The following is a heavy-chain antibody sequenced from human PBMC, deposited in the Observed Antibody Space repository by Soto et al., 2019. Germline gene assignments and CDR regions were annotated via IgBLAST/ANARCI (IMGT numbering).Heavy chain of an antibody. Sequence: GGSLRLSCFVSGFPFSSFGMHWVRQAPGKGLEWVSSISNDGSNQHYADSVKGRFTISRDNSKNTVYLQLNSLRGEDTAVYYCSRSRPTGRRDYYYYGMDVWGQGTPVTVSS. CDR1: GFPFSSFG. CDR2: ISNDGSNQ. J-gene: IGHJ6*02. CDR3: SRSRPTGRRDYYYYGMDV. V-gene: IGHV3-30*03. D-gene: IGHD1-1*01.